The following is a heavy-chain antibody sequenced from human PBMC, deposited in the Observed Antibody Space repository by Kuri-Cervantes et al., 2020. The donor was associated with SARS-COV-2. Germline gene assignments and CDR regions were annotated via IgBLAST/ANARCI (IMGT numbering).Heavy chain of an antibody. Sequence: GGSLRLSCKGSEYSFSIYWIAWVRQMPGKGLEWMGVIYPGDADTRYSPSFQGQVTMSVDESINTAYLQWCSLKASDTAMYYCARRTMPRGISDSFDVWGQGTMVTVSS. D-gene: IGHD2-2*01. CDR2: IYPGDADT. J-gene: IGHJ3*01. V-gene: IGHV5-51*01. CDR1: EYSFSIYW. CDR3: ARRTMPRGISDSFDV.